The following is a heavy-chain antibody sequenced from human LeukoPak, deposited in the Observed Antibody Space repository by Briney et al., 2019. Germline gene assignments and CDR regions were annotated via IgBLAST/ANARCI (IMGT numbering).Heavy chain of an antibody. CDR1: SGSISSYC. J-gene: IGHJ4*02. CDR2: ILYSGTN. Sequence: SESLSLTCHVSSGSISSYCWSWIRQPPGKGLEWIGYILYSGTNNSNPSLKSRANISLDTSNNQISLNLTSVTAADTSVYVCAIMRGYSGSATHWGQGILVTVSS. V-gene: IGHV4-59*08. D-gene: IGHD5-12*01. CDR3: AIMRGYSGSATH.